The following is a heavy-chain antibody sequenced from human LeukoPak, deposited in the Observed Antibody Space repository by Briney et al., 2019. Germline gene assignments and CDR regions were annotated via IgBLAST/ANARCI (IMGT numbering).Heavy chain of an antibody. CDR2: IYYSGST. CDR3: AMTGGDWFDP. D-gene: IGHD2-8*02. CDR1: GGSISSYY. V-gene: IGHV4-59*08. J-gene: IGHJ5*02. Sequence: KASETLSLTCTVSGGSISSYYWSWIRQPPGKGLEWIGYIYYSGSTNYNPSLKSRVTISVDTSKNLFSLKLSSVTAADTAVYYCAMTGGDWFDPWGQGTLVTVSS.